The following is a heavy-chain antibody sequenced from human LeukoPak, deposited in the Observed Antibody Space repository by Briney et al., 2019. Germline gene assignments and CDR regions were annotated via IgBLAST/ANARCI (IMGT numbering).Heavy chain of an antibody. CDR1: GFTFSDYA. CDR2: ISSSGGST. V-gene: IGHV3-23*01. Sequence: GGSLRLACAASGFTFSDYAMSWVRQAPGKGLEWVSAISSSGGSTYYADSVKGRFTISRDNSRYTLYLQMNSLRAEDTAVYYCAKAVAGRFDYWGQGTLATASS. D-gene: IGHD6-19*01. CDR3: AKAVAGRFDY. J-gene: IGHJ4*02.